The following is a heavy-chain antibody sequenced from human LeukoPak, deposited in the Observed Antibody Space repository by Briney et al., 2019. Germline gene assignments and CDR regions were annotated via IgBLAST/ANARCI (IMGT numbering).Heavy chain of an antibody. V-gene: IGHV1-69*04. Sequence: EASVKVSCKASGGTFSSYAISWVRQAPGQGLEWMGRIIPILGIANYAQKFQGRVTITADKSTSTAYMELSSLRSEDTAVYYCARDGPYYYDSSGYSTDYWGQGTLVTVSS. D-gene: IGHD3-22*01. J-gene: IGHJ4*02. CDR3: ARDGPYYYDSSGYSTDY. CDR2: IIPILGIA. CDR1: GGTFSSYA.